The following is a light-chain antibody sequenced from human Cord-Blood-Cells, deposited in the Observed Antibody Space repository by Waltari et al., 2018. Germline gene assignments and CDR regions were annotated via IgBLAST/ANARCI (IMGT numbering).Light chain of an antibody. Sequence: DIQMTQSPFSLSASVGDRVTITCRASQSISSYLNWYHQKPGKAPKLLIYAASSLQSGVPSRFSGSGSGTDFTLTISSLQPEDFATYYCQQSYSTPYTFGQGTKLEIK. CDR3: QQSYSTPYT. V-gene: IGKV1-39*01. CDR2: AAS. CDR1: QSISSY. J-gene: IGKJ2*01.